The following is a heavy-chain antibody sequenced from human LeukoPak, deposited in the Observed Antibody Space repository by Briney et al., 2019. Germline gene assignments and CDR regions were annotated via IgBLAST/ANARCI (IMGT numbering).Heavy chain of an antibody. J-gene: IGHJ4*02. CDR2: IYYSGST. Sequence: SETLSLTCSVSNYPINSDYYWGWIRQSPGKGLEWIGSIYYSGSTYYNPSLKSRVTISVDTSKNQFSLKLSSVTAADTAVYYCARDGVAVAGPDYWGQGTLVTVSS. CDR1: NYPINSDYY. V-gene: IGHV4-38-2*02. D-gene: IGHD6-19*01. CDR3: ARDGVAVAGPDY.